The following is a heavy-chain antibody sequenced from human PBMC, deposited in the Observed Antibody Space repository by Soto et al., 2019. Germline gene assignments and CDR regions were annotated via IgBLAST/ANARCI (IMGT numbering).Heavy chain of an antibody. J-gene: IGHJ6*02. CDR2: INPSGGST. CDR1: GYTFTSYY. CDR3: ARILPNYYYGMDV. V-gene: IGHV1-46*01. Sequence: QVQLVQSGAEVKKPGTSVKVSCKASGYTFTSYYMHWVRQAPGQGLEWMGIINPSGGSTSYAQKFQGRVTMTRDTSTSTVYMELSSLRSEDTAVYYCARILPNYYYGMDVWGQGTTVTVSS.